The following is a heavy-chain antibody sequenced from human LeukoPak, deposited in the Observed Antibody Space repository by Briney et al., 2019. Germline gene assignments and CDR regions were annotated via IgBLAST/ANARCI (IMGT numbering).Heavy chain of an antibody. V-gene: IGHV3-7*01. CDR1: GFTFSHYW. CDR3: ARTSVAAAISPYYFDY. J-gene: IGHJ4*02. CDR2: IRPDGSDT. D-gene: IGHD2-2*02. Sequence: SGGSLRLSCAASGFTFSHYWMAWVRQSPGKGLEWLANIRPDGSDTAYVDSVKGRFTIDRDNARNSLYLQMASLRAEDTAVYYCARTSVAAAISPYYFDYWGQGTLVTVSS.